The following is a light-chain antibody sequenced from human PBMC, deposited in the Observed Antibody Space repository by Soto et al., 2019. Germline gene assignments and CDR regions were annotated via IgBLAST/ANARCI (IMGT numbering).Light chain of an antibody. Sequence: EIVMTQSPATLSVSPGERATLSCRASQSFSTDLAWYQPKPGQAPRLLIYDTSTRATGVPARFTGSGSGTEFTLTISILQSEDFAVYYCQQYNDWPLTFGGGTKVEIK. CDR3: QQYNDWPLT. V-gene: IGKV3-15*01. CDR1: QSFSTD. CDR2: DTS. J-gene: IGKJ4*01.